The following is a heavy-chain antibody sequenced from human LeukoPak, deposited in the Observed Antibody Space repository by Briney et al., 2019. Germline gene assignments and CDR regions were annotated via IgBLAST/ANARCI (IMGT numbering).Heavy chain of an antibody. J-gene: IGHJ6*02. V-gene: IGHV3-23*01. CDR2: VSGRGDAA. CDR1: GFTFNNYA. Sequence: GGSLRLSCAASGFTFNNYAMTWVRQAPGKGLEWVSAVSGRGDAAYYADSVKGRFTISRDDSKNTLYLQMNSLRAEDTAAYHCAKAPPAATNYYYGMDVWGQGTTVTVSS. D-gene: IGHD2-15*01. CDR3: AKAPPAATNYYYGMDV.